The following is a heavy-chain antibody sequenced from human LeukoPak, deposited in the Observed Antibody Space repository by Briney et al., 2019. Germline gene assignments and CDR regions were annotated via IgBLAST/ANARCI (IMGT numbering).Heavy chain of an antibody. CDR2: VKTNTDGGTT. Sequence: GGSLRLSCAASGFTFSNAWMSWVRQAPGKGLEWVGRVKTNTDGGTTDYAAPVKGRFTISRDDSKNTLYLQMNSLKTEDTAVYYCTTLPMAGNNFDYWGQGILVTVSS. V-gene: IGHV3-15*01. CDR3: TTLPMAGNNFDY. J-gene: IGHJ4*02. D-gene: IGHD6-19*01. CDR1: GFTFSNAW.